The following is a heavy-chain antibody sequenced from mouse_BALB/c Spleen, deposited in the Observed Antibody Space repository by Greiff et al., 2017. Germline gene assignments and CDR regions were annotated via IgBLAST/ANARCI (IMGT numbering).Heavy chain of an antibody. CDR2: ISSGGST. V-gene: IGHV5-6-5*01. J-gene: IGHJ2*01. CDR1: GFTFSSYA. Sequence: EVMLVESGGGLVKPGGSLKLSCAASGFTFSSYAMSWVRQTPEKRLEWVASISSGGSTYYPDSVKGRFTISRDNARNILYLQMSSLRSEDTAMYYCARGGGNFDYWGQGTTLTVSS. CDR3: ARGGGNFDY.